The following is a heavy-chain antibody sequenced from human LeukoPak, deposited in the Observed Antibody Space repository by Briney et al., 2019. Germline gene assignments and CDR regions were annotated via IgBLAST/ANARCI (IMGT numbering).Heavy chain of an antibody. CDR3: ARRLTQYDCFDP. CDR2: TYYRSTWYN. Sequence: SQTLSLTCALSGDSVSSNSVTWNWIRQSPSRGLEWLGRTYYRSTWYNDYAVSVRGRIIVNPDTSKNQFSLHLNSVTPEDTAVYYCARRLTQYDCFDPWGQGILVTVSS. CDR1: GDSVSSNSVT. J-gene: IGHJ5*02. D-gene: IGHD2-2*01. V-gene: IGHV6-1*01.